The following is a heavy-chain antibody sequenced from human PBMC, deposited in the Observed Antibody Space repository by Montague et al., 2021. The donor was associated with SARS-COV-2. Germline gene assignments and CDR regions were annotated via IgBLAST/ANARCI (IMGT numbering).Heavy chain of an antibody. CDR3: ARLRRPDGYSYWFGT. CDR1: GGSISSYY. D-gene: IGHD5-24*01. CDR2: IYYGGCT. Sequence: SETLSLTCTVSGGSISSYYWSWIRQPPGKGLEWIGYIYYGGCTNYSPSFKGRVIMSVDTSNNQFSLRLTSVTAADTAVYYCARLRRPDGYSYWFGTWGQGTLVTVSS. J-gene: IGHJ5*02. V-gene: IGHV4-59*08.